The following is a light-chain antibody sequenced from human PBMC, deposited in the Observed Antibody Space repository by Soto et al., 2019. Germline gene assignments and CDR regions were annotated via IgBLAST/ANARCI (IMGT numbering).Light chain of an antibody. CDR2: LGS. CDR3: MQALQTHRT. V-gene: IGKV2-28*01. Sequence: EIVLTQSPLSLPVTPGEPASISCRSSQSVLHSNGYNYLDWYLQKPGQSPQLLIYLGSNRASGVPDRFSGSGSGTDFTLKISRVKAEDVGVYYCMQALQTHRTFGQGTKVDIK. CDR1: QSVLHSNGYNY. J-gene: IGKJ1*01.